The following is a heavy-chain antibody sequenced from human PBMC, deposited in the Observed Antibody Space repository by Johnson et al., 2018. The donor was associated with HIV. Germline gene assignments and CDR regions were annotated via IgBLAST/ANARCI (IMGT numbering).Heavy chain of an antibody. CDR2: ISNGGRNK. D-gene: IGHD3-22*01. CDR1: GFTFSSYG. J-gene: IGHJ3*02. V-gene: IGHV3-30*04. Sequence: QVQLVESGGGVVQPGRSLRLSCAASGFTFSSYGMHGVRQAPGKGLEWVAVISNGGRNKDYAAAVKGRFSTSRDNSKNTLYLKMDSLIPQDTAVYYCARDKITMIVVVPNDAFDIWGQGTMVTVSS. CDR3: ARDKITMIVVVPNDAFDI.